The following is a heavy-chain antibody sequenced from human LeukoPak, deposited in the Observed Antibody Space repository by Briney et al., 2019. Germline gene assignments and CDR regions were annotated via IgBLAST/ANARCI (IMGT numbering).Heavy chain of an antibody. CDR2: IIDGNGAT. V-gene: IGHV3-23*01. CDR1: GFTFSTFS. Sequence: GGSLRLCCAASGFTFSTFSMSWVRQASGKGLEWVSAIIDGNGATYYGDFVKGRFTISRDNSQSTLYLQMNNLRAEDTAVYYCANHHPLRYLDLWGHGTLVTVSS. CDR3: ANHHPLRYLDL. J-gene: IGHJ2*01.